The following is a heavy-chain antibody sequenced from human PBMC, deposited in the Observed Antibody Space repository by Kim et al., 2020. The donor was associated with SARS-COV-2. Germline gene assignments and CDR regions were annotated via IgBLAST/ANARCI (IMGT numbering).Heavy chain of an antibody. J-gene: IGHJ5*02. Sequence: SETLSLTCTVSGGSISSSSYYWGWIRQPPGKGLEWIGSIYYSGSTYYNPSLKSRVTISVDTSKNQFSLKLSSVTAADTAVYYCARRNGGSYDWFDPWGQGTLVTVSS. CDR1: GGSISSSSYY. CDR2: IYYSGST. V-gene: IGHV4-39*01. CDR3: ARRNGGSYDWFDP. D-gene: IGHD1-26*01.